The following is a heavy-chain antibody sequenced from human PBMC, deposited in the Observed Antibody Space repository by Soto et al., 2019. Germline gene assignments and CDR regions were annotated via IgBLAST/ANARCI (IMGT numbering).Heavy chain of an antibody. CDR3: AKDNGALVNLDH. J-gene: IGHJ4*02. CDR1: GYTFTGHY. Sequence: ASVKVSCKASGYTFTGHYMHWVRQAPGQGLEWMGWITPNSGFTNYAQKFQGRVTMTRDTSISTAYMEMSRLTSDDTAVYFCAKDNGALVNLDHWGQGTPLTVSS. CDR2: ITPNSGFT. D-gene: IGHD2-8*01. V-gene: IGHV1-2*02.